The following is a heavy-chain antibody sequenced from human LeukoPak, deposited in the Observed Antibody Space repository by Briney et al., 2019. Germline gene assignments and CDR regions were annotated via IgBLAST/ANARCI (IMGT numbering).Heavy chain of an antibody. CDR3: ASRYQLVENLWFGELSSYYYGMDV. D-gene: IGHD3-10*01. V-gene: IGHV4-39*01. CDR1: GGSISSSSYY. J-gene: IGHJ6*02. CDR2: IYYSGST. Sequence: SETLSLTCTVSGGSISSSSYYWGWIRQPPGKGLEWIGSIYYSGSTYYNPSLKSRVTISVDTSKNQFSLKLSSLTAADTAVYYCASRYQLVENLWFGELSSYYYGMDVWGQGTTVTVSS.